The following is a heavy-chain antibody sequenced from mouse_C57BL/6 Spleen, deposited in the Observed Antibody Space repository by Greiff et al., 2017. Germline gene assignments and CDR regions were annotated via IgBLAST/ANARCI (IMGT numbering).Heavy chain of an antibody. CDR1: GYTFTSYW. CDR2: IDPSDSYT. D-gene: IGHD2-3*01. Sequence: VQLQQPGAELVMPGASVKLSCKASGYTFTSYWMHWVKQRPGQGLEWIGEIDPSDSYTNYNQKFKGKSTLTVDKSSSTAYMQLSSLTSEDSAVYYCARWDGYTPYYAMDYWGQGTSVTVSS. V-gene: IGHV1-69*01. CDR3: ARWDGYTPYYAMDY. J-gene: IGHJ4*01.